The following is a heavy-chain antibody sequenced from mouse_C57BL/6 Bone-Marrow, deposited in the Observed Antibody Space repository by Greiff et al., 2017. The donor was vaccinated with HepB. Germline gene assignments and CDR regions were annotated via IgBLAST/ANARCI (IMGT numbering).Heavy chain of an antibody. V-gene: IGHV1-19*01. Sequence: VQLQQSGPVLVKPGASVKMSCKASGYTFTDYYMNWVKQSHGKSLEWIGVINPYNGGTSYNQKFKGKATLTVDKSSSTAYMELNSLTSEDSAVYYCARPYYEYDEGTFAYWGQGTLVTVSA. CDR3: ARPYYEYDEGTFAY. CDR1: GYTFTDYY. D-gene: IGHD2-4*01. J-gene: IGHJ3*01. CDR2: INPYNGGT.